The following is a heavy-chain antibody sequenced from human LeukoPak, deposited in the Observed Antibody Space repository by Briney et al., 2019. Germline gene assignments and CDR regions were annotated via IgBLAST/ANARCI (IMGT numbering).Heavy chain of an antibody. J-gene: IGHJ4*02. D-gene: IGHD1-26*01. CDR1: GYTFTGYY. CDR2: INPNSGGT. CDR3: ARESNSGSYSFDY. V-gene: IGHV1-2*02. Sequence: ASVKVSCKASGYTFTGYYMHWVRQAPGQGLEWMGWINPNSGGTNYAQKFQGRVTMTRDTSISTAYMELSRLRSDDTAVYYCARESNSGSYSFDYWGQGTLVTVSS.